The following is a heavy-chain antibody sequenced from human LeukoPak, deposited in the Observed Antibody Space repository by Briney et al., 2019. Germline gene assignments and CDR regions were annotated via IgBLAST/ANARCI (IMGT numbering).Heavy chain of an antibody. D-gene: IGHD6-19*01. J-gene: IGHJ4*02. CDR3: ARLASAWNFDY. Sequence: GESLQISCQGSGYSFTNYWIGWVRQMPGKDLEWMGIFSPGDSDSRYSPSFRGQVNISADKSISTVYLQWSSLKASDTAMYYCARLASAWNFDYWGQGTLVTVSS. CDR1: GYSFTNYW. V-gene: IGHV5-51*01. CDR2: FSPGDSDS.